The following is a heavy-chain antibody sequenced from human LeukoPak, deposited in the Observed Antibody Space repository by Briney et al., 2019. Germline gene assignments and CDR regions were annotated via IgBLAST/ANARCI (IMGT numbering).Heavy chain of an antibody. CDR1: GYTFTSYA. V-gene: IGHV1-46*01. J-gene: IGHJ4*02. Sequence: ASVKVSCKASGYTFTSYAMNWVRQAPGQGLEWMGIINPSGGSTSYAQKFQGRVTMTRDMSTSTVYMELSSLRSEDTAVYYCARANTSSDWDYWGQGTLVTVSS. D-gene: IGHD3-9*01. CDR2: INPSGGST. CDR3: ARANTSSDWDY.